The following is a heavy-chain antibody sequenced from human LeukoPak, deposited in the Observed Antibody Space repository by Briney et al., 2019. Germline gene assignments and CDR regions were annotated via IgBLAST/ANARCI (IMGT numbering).Heavy chain of an antibody. V-gene: IGHV3-23*01. Sequence: GGSLRLSCAASGFSFSSYAMTWVRQAPGKGLEWVSVIGGSGGSTYYADSVKGRFTISRDNSKNTLYLQLNSLRAEDTALYYCAKQWLFYYWGQGTLVTVSS. CDR2: IGGSGGST. D-gene: IGHD6-19*01. J-gene: IGHJ4*02. CDR3: AKQWLFYY. CDR1: GFSFSSYA.